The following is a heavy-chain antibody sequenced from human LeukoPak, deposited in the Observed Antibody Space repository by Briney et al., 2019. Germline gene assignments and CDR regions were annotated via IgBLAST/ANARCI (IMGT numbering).Heavy chain of an antibody. V-gene: IGHV3-30-3*01. CDR2: ISYDGSNK. Sequence: PGGSLRLSCAASGFTFSSYAMHWVRQAPGKGLEWVAVISYDGSNKYYADSVKGRFTISRDNSKNTLYLQMNSLRAEDTAVYYCARERGYYDSSGLFDYWGQGTLVTVSS. D-gene: IGHD3-22*01. CDR1: GFTFSSYA. CDR3: ARERGYYDSSGLFDY. J-gene: IGHJ4*02.